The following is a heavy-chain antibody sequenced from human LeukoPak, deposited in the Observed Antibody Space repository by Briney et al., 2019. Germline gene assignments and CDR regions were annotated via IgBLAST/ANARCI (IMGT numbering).Heavy chain of an antibody. V-gene: IGHV3-30*14. Sequence: PGRSLRLSCAASGLTFSDYPMHWVRQAPGKGLEWVAVVSYDGRNKYYADSAEGRFTISRDNSKNTLYVQMNRLRDEDTAVYCCARGVECCGSTCYHYFDSWGQGTLVTVSS. CDR1: GLTFSDYP. CDR3: ARGVECCGSTCYHYFDS. J-gene: IGHJ4*02. CDR2: VSYDGRNK. D-gene: IGHD2-2*01.